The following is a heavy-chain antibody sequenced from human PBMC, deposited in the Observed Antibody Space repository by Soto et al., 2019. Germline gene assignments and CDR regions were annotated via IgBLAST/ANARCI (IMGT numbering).Heavy chain of an antibody. Sequence: GESLKISCAASGFTFSSYAMSWVRQAPGKGLEWVSAISGSGGSTYYADSVKGRFTISRDNSKNTLYLQMNSLRAEDTAVYYCAKDGVEEWELLRAFDIWGQGTMVTVSS. J-gene: IGHJ3*02. D-gene: IGHD1-26*01. CDR3: AKDGVEEWELLRAFDI. V-gene: IGHV3-23*01. CDR2: ISGSGGST. CDR1: GFTFSSYA.